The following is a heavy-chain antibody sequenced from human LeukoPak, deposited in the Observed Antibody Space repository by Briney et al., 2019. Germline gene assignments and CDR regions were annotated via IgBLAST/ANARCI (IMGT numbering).Heavy chain of an antibody. CDR3: ARDSGNFHYDMDV. CDR1: GYSFNSHH. D-gene: IGHD3-10*01. Sequence: ASVNVSCKTSGYSFNSHHVHWVRQAPGQGLEWMGVKFSHDGTTSYTQNFQGRLTMTRDTSTSTVYMELSSLRSEDTAVYYCARDSGNFHYDMDVWGQGTTVIVSS. CDR2: KFSHDGTT. J-gene: IGHJ6*02. V-gene: IGHV1-46*02.